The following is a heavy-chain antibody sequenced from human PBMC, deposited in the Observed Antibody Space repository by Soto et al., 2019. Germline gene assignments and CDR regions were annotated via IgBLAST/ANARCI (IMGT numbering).Heavy chain of an antibody. CDR2: ISYAGSNK. V-gene: IGHV3-30-3*01. D-gene: IGHD6-6*01. J-gene: IGHJ4*02. Sequence: QVQLVESGGGVVQPGRSLRLSCAASGFPFSSYAMHWVRQAPGKGLEWVAVISYAGSNKYYADSVKGRFTISRDNSKNTLYLQMNSLRAEDTAVYYCARDQGAARLDYFDYWGQGTLVTVSS. CDR1: GFPFSSYA. CDR3: ARDQGAARLDYFDY.